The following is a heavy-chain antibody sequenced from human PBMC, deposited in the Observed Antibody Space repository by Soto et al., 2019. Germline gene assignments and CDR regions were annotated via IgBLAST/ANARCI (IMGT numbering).Heavy chain of an antibody. CDR1: GFTFSTYW. Sequence: EVQLVQSGGDLVQPGGSLRLSCVASGFTFSTYWLTWVRQAPGMGLEWVAGIKEDGSEEVYVDSVKGRFSISGDNAKTSLYLKLNSLRAEETAVYYCATAISTPFSNFDYWGQGSLVTVSS. V-gene: IGHV3-7*01. D-gene: IGHD2-2*01. CDR2: IKEDGSEE. J-gene: IGHJ4*02. CDR3: ATAISTPFSNFDY.